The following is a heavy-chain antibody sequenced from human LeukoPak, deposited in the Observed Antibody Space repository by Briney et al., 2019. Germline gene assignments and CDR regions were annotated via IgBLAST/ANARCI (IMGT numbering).Heavy chain of an antibody. Sequence: SQTLSLTCTVSGGSISCGSYYWSWIRQPAGKGLEWIGRIYTSGSTNYNPSLKSRVTISVDTSKNQFSLKLSSVTAADTAVYYCARDRIVDFWSGFDYWGQGTLVTVSS. CDR1: GGSISCGSYY. D-gene: IGHD3-3*01. J-gene: IGHJ4*02. CDR2: IYTSGST. V-gene: IGHV4-61*02. CDR3: ARDRIVDFWSGFDY.